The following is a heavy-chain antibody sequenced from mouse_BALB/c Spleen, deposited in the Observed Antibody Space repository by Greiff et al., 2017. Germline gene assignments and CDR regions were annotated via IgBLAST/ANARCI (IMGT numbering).Heavy chain of an antibody. J-gene: IGHJ3*01. Sequence: EVKLMESGPGLVKPSQSLSLTCTVTGYSITSDYAWNWIRQFPGNKLEWMGYISYSGSTSYNPSLKSRISITRDTSKNQFFLQLNSVTTEDTATYYCARRGKFGAWFAYWGQGTLVTVSA. CDR1: GYSITSDYA. CDR2: ISYSGST. V-gene: IGHV3-2*02. CDR3: ARRGKFGAWFAY.